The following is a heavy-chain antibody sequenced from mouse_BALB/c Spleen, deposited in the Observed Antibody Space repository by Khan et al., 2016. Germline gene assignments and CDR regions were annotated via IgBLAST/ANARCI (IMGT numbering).Heavy chain of an antibody. Sequence: EVQLQESGPGLVKPSQSLSLTCSVTGYSITSGYYWNWIRQFPGNKLEWMGYISYDGSNNYNPSLKNRISITRDTSKNQFFLKLNSVTTEDTATXACAGDSYYFDYWGQGTTLTVSS. CDR2: ISYDGSN. V-gene: IGHV3-6*02. J-gene: IGHJ2*01. CDR3: AGDSYYFDY. CDR1: GYSITSGYY.